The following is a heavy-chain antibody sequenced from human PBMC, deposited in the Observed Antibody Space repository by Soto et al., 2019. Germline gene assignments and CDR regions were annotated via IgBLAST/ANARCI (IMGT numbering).Heavy chain of an antibody. CDR2: INEYGSVI. J-gene: IGHJ4*02. D-gene: IGHD3-16*01. Sequence: GGSLRLSCAASGFTFSSYWMHWVRQVPGKGLVWVSRINEYGSVINYADSVKGRFTIFRDNSKNTLCLEMNSLRAEDAAVYYCTRDIGGRGAYWGQGTLVTVSS. CDR1: GFTFSSYW. CDR3: TRDIGGRGAY. V-gene: IGHV3-74*01.